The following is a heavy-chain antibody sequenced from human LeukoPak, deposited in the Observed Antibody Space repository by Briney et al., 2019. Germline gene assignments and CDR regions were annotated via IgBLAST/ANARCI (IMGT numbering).Heavy chain of an antibody. J-gene: IGHJ3*02. D-gene: IGHD2-21*02. Sequence: GGSLRLSCAASGFTFRTYWMSWVRQAPGKGLEWVANIKQDGNEKYYVDSVKGRFTISRDNAKNSLYLQMNSLRAEDTAVYYCARSGLSPIAYCGGDCYSGMGAFDIWGQGTMVTVSS. V-gene: IGHV3-7*01. CDR3: ARSGLSPIAYCGGDCYSGMGAFDI. CDR1: GFTFRTYW. CDR2: IKQDGNEK.